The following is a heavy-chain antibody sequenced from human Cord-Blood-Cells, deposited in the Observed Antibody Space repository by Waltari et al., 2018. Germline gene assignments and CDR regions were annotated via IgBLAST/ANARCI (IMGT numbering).Heavy chain of an antibody. CDR3: ARDGPTGDQLDY. Sequence: EVQLVESGGGLVQPGGSLRLSCAASGFAFSTYWLGWFRQAPGKGREWVVNRKQEGSEKYYGESVKGRFTISRDNAKNSLYLQMNSLRAEDTAVYYCARDGPTGDQLDYWGQGTLVTVSS. CDR1: GFAFSTYW. CDR2: RKQEGSEK. V-gene: IGHV3-7*01. J-gene: IGHJ4*02. D-gene: IGHD7-27*01.